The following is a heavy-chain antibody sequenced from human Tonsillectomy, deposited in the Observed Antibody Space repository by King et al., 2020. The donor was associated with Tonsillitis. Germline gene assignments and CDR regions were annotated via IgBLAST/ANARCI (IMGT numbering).Heavy chain of an antibody. V-gene: IGHV3-21*01. CDR1: GFILRSYS. J-gene: IGHJ6*01. D-gene: IGHD2-15*01. CDR2: ISGSSSYI. Sequence: VQLVESGGGLVKPGGPLRLSCVVSGFILRSYSMNWVRQAPGKGLEWVASISGSSSYIYYADSVKGRFTISRDNAKNSLYLQMNSLRAEDTAVNYCARGSVAVVAAIGMDVRGQGATVSVSS. CDR3: ARGSVAVVAAIGMDV.